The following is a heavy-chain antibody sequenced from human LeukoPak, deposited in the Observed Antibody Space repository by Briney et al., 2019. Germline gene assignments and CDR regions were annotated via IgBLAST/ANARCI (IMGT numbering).Heavy chain of an antibody. V-gene: IGHV4-59*01. CDR2: IYYNGNT. Sequence: SETLSLTCTVSGGSISTYYWNWIRQPPGKGLEWIGYIYYNGNTNYSPSPKSRVTMSVDTSKNLFSLKVSSVTAADTAVYYCARGRSNYYGMDVWGQGTTVTVSS. CDR1: GGSISTYY. J-gene: IGHJ6*02. CDR3: ARGRSNYYGMDV. D-gene: IGHD1-26*01.